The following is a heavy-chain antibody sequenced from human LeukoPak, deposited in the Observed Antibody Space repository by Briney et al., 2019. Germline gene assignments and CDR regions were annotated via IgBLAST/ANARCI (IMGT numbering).Heavy chain of an antibody. CDR3: AKGDIVVVPAAMGYDY. V-gene: IGHV3-23*01. D-gene: IGHD2-2*01. CDR2: ISGSGGST. J-gene: IGHJ4*02. Sequence: QPGGSLRLSCAASGFTFSSHAMSWVRQAPGKGLEWVSAISGSGGSTYYADAVKGRFTISRDNSKNTLYLQMNSLRAEDAAVYYRAKGDIVVVPAAMGYDYWGQGTLVTVSS. CDR1: GFTFSSHA.